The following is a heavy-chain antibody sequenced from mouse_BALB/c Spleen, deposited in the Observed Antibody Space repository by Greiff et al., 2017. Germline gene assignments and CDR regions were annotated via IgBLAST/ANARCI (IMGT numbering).Heavy chain of an antibody. CDR1: GFTFSNYW. J-gene: IGHJ3*01. D-gene: IGHD1-1*01. V-gene: IGHV6-6*02. Sequence: EVKLMESGGGLVQPGGSMKLSCVASGFTFSNYWMNWVRQSPEKGLEWVAEIRLKSNNYATHYAESVKGRFTISRDDSKSSVYLQMNNLRAEDTGIYYCTSDYYGSTLFAYWGQGTLVTVSA. CDR3: TSDYYGSTLFAY. CDR2: IRLKSNNYAT.